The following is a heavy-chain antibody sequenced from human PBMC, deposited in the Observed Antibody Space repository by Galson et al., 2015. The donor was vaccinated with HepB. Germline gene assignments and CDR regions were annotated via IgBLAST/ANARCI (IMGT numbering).Heavy chain of an antibody. V-gene: IGHV1-69*04. CDR1: GGTFSSYA. CDR3: ARFGRAYSGSPLDY. D-gene: IGHD1-26*01. CDR2: IIPILGIA. Sequence: SCKASGGTFSSYAISWVRQAPGQGLEWMGRIIPILGIANYAQKFQGRVTITADKSTSTAYMELSSLRSEDTAVYYCARFGRAYSGSPLDYWGQGTLVTVSS. J-gene: IGHJ4*02.